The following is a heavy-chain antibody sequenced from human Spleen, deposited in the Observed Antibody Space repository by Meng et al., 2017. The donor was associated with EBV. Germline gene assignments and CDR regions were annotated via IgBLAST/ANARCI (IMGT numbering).Heavy chain of an antibody. Sequence: VKLVRPLGCLGKPGRSVSLSCECSGFTFSVYYINWSRQAPWKGLEWLSYIDGSGRTIRYADSVKGRFTISRDNAKNSLYLRMDSLRDEDTAVYYCAVNIVGDGYFEHWGQGTLVTVSS. J-gene: IGHJ4*02. CDR1: GFTFSVYY. D-gene: IGHD1-26*01. CDR2: IDGSGRTI. CDR3: AVNIVGDGYFEH. V-gene: IGHV3-11*01.